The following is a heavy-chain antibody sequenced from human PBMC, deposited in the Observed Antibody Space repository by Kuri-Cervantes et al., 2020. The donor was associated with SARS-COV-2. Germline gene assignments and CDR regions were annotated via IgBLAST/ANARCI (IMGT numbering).Heavy chain of an antibody. Sequence: GGSLRLSCAASGFTFSSYAMPWVRQAPGKGLEWVAVISYDGSNKYYAASVKGRFTISRDNSKNTLYLQMNSLRAEDTAVYYCARWYDDYIWGSVRPEALDYWGQGTLVTVSS. CDR2: ISYDGSNK. CDR3: ARWYDDYIWGSVRPEALDY. CDR1: GFTFSSYA. V-gene: IGHV3-30-3*01. D-gene: IGHD3-16*01. J-gene: IGHJ4*02.